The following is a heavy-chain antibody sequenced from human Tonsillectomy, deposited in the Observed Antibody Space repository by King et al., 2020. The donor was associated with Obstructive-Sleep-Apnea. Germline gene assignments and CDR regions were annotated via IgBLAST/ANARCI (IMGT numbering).Heavy chain of an antibody. D-gene: IGHD3-16*01. Sequence: VQLVESWGGLVQPGGSLRLSCAASGITFSSYSMNWVRQAPGKGLEWGSYISSSTSTIYYADSVKARFTISRDNAKNSLYLQMNSLRAGDTAVYYCATGGPDAFDFWGRGTMVTVSS. V-gene: IGHV3-48*04. CDR1: GITFSSYS. CDR3: ATGGPDAFDF. J-gene: IGHJ3*01. CDR2: ISSSTSTI.